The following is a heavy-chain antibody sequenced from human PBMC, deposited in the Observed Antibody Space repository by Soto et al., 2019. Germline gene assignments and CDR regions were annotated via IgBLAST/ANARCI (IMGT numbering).Heavy chain of an antibody. V-gene: IGHV3-11*01. CDR1: GFTFSDDY. CDR2: ISSSGGTI. Sequence: GGSLRLSCGASGFTFSDDYMSWIRQAPGKGLEWVSYISSSGGTIYYADSVKGRFTISRDNAKNSLFLQMNSLRADDTAVYYCARASSPRDPWLDYWGQGTLVTAPQ. J-gene: IGHJ4*02. D-gene: IGHD5-18*01. CDR3: ARASSPRDPWLDY.